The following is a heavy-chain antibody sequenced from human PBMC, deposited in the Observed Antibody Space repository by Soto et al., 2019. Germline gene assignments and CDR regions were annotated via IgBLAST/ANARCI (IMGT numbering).Heavy chain of an antibody. CDR2: ISGSGGST. J-gene: IGHJ3*02. D-gene: IGHD6-19*01. V-gene: IGHV3-23*01. CDR3: AKASTYSSGWSGNAFDI. CDR1: GFTFSSYA. Sequence: PGGSLRLSCAASGFTFSSYAMSWVRQAPGKGLEWVSAISGSGGSTYYADSVKGRFTISRDNSKNTLYLQMNSLRAEDTAVYYCAKASTYSSGWSGNAFDIWGQGTMVTVSS.